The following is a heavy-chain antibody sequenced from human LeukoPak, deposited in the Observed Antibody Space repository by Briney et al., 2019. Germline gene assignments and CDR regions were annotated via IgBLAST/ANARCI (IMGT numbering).Heavy chain of an antibody. CDR3: AGIVGARTGFDH. D-gene: IGHD1-26*01. CDR2: FDPEDGET. J-gene: IGHJ4*02. Sequence: ASVKVSCKVSGYTLTELSMHWVRQAPGKGLEWMGGFDPEDGETIYAQKFQGRVTMTEDTSTDTAYMELSSLRSEDTAVYYCAGIVGARTGFDHWGQGTLVTVSS. V-gene: IGHV1-24*01. CDR1: GYTLTELS.